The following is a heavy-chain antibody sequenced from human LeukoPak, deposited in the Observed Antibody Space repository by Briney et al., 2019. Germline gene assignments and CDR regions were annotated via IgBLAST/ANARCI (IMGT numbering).Heavy chain of an antibody. CDR3: ARVRDGYNDAYDV. Sequence: ASVKVSCKASGYTFTNYYIHWVRQAPGQGLEWMGVIKPGGDSTSSARIFQGRVYMTSDTSTSTVYMELSGLRSDDTAVYYRARVRDGYNDAYDVWGQGTMVTVPS. CDR1: GYTFTNYY. CDR2: IKPGGDST. J-gene: IGHJ3*01. V-gene: IGHV1-46*01. D-gene: IGHD5-24*01.